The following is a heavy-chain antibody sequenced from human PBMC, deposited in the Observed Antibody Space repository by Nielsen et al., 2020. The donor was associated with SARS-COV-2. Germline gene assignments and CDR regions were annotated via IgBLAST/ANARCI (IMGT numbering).Heavy chain of an antibody. D-gene: IGHD6-13*01. V-gene: IGHV1-2*04. CDR3: ATMQQLVSSLDY. CDR1: GYTFTGYY. J-gene: IGHJ4*02. Sequence: ASVKVSCKASGYTFTGYYMHWVRQAPGQGLEWMGWINPNSGGTNYAQKFQGWVTMTRDTSISTAYMELSRLRSDDTAVYYCATMQQLVSSLDYWGQGTLVTVSS. CDR2: INPNSGGT.